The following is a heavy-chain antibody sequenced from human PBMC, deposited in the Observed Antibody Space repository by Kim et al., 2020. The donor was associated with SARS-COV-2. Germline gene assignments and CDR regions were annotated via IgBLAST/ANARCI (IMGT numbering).Heavy chain of an antibody. CDR1: GFTFSSYA. CDR2: ISGSGGST. J-gene: IGHJ4*02. CDR3: AKVDCSSTSCYGVDY. D-gene: IGHD2-2*01. Sequence: GGSLRLSCAASGFTFSSYAMSWVRQAPGKGLEWVSAISGSGGSTYYADSVKGRFTISRDNSKNTLYLQMNSLRAEDTAVYYCAKVDCSSTSCYGVDYWGQGTLVTVSS. V-gene: IGHV3-23*01.